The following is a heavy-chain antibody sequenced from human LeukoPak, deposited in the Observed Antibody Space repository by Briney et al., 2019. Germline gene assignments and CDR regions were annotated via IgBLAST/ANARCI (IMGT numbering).Heavy chain of an antibody. CDR2: INPNSGGT. J-gene: IGHJ5*02. CDR1: GYTFTGYY. Sequence: ASVKVSCKASGYTFTGYYMQWVRQAPGQGLEWMGWINPNSGGTNYAQKFQGRVTMTRDTSISTAYMELSGLISDDTAVYYCARGSSSTSPGNWFDPWGQGTLVTVSS. D-gene: IGHD2-2*01. CDR3: ARGSSSTSPGNWFDP. V-gene: IGHV1-2*02.